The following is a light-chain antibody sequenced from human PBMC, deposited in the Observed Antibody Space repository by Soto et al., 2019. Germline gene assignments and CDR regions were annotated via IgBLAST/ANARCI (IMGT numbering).Light chain of an antibody. V-gene: IGKV1-5*01. CDR3: EQAGSFPIT. CDR2: DAS. J-gene: IGKJ5*01. Sequence: DIQMTRSPSTLSASVGDTVTITCRASQSISTRLAWYQQKAGKAPKVLIYDASKLESGVPSRFSGSGSGTEFTLTISSLQPEDFATYYCEQAGSFPITFGQGTRLEI. CDR1: QSISTR.